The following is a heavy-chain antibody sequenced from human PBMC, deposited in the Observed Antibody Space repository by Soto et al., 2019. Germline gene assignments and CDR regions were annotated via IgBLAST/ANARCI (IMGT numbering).Heavy chain of an antibody. J-gene: IGHJ4*02. Sequence: GGSLRLSCAASGFTFSSYAMSWVRQAPGKGLEWVSAISGSGGSTYYADSVKGRFTISRDNSKNTLYLQMNSLRAEDTAVYYCAKGPVPASPRTSRADYWGQGTLVTVSS. CDR1: GFTFSSYA. V-gene: IGHV3-23*01. CDR2: ISGSGGST. CDR3: AKGPVPASPRTSRADY. D-gene: IGHD2-2*01.